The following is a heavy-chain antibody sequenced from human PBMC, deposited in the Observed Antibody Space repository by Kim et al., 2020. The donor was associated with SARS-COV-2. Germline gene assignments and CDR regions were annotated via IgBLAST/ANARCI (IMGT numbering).Heavy chain of an antibody. CDR1: GFTFSSYA. CDR2: ISYDGSNK. Sequence: GGSLRLSCAASGFTFSSYAMHWVRQAPGKGLEWVAVISYDGSNKYYADSVKGRFTISRDNSKNTLYLQMNSLRAEDTAVYYCARSLSVFGEYPGDYWGQGTLVTVSS. D-gene: IGHD3-10*02. V-gene: IGHV3-30*04. CDR3: ARSLSVFGEYPGDY. J-gene: IGHJ4*02.